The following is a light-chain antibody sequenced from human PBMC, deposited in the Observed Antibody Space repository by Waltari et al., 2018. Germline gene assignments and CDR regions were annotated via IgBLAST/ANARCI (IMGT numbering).Light chain of an antibody. Sequence: QSALTQPASVSGSPGQSITIPCTGSSPYVGSYNFVSWYQQHPGKVPNLLLYDVGNRPSGISHRFSASKSGNTASLTISGLQEEDEGEYYCSSYTTSTTLLFGTGTRLTVL. CDR3: SSYTTSTTLL. CDR1: SPYVGSYNF. V-gene: IGLV2-14*01. CDR2: DVG. J-gene: IGLJ1*01.